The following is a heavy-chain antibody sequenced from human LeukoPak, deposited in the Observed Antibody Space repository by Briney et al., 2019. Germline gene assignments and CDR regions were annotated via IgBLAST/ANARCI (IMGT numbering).Heavy chain of an antibody. V-gene: IGHV1-18*01. D-gene: IGHD2-15*01. CDR1: TSH. J-gene: IGHJ4*02. Sequence: ASVKVSCKATSHISWVRQAPGQGLEWMGWIGSYEGDTYYAQKFQGRVTVTTDTSTNTAYMELRSLRADDTAVYYCAREEDDYVDYWGQGTLVTVS. CDR2: IGSYEGDT. CDR3: AREEDDYVDY.